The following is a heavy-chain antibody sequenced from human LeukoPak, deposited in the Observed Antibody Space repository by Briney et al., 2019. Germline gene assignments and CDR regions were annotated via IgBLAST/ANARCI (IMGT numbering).Heavy chain of an antibody. CDR3: AREGSSLNAFDI. CDR2: INPNSGGT. CDR1: GYTFTGYY. Sequence: ASVKVSCKASGYTFTGYYMHWVRQAPGQGLEWMGWINPNSGGTNYAQKFQGRVTMTRDTSISTAYMELSRLRSDDTAAYYCAREGSSLNAFDIWGQGTMVTVSS. J-gene: IGHJ3*02. D-gene: IGHD5/OR15-5a*01. V-gene: IGHV1-2*02.